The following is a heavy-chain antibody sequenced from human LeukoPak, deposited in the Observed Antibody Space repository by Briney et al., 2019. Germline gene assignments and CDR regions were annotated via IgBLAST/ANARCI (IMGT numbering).Heavy chain of an antibody. D-gene: IGHD1-14*01. CDR3: ARSQGSTYNPRSGFDY. Sequence: GGSLRLSCAASGFTFSSYGIHWVRQAPGKGLEWVTILWYDGNNKYYADSVKGRFTISRDTSKNTVYLQMNSLRPEDTAVYYCARSQGSTYNPRSGFDYWGQGTLVTVSS. CDR1: GFTFSSYG. J-gene: IGHJ4*02. CDR2: LWYDGNNK. V-gene: IGHV3-33*01.